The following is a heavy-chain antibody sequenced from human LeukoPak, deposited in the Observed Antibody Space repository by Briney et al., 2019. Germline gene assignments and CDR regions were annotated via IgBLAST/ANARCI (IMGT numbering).Heavy chain of an antibody. J-gene: IGHJ5*02. D-gene: IGHD3-22*01. Sequence: PSETLSLTCAVYGGSFSGYYWSWIRQPPGKGLEWIGEINHSGSTNYNPSLKSRVTISVDTSKNQFSLKRSSVTAADTAVYYCASLPYDSSGYFLSWGQGTLVTVSS. CDR2: INHSGST. CDR3: ASLPYDSSGYFLS. CDR1: GGSFSGYY. V-gene: IGHV4-34*01.